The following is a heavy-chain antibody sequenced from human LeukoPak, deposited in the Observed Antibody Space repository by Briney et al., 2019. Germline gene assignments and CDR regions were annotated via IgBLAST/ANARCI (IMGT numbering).Heavy chain of an antibody. Sequence: PGGPLRLSCAASGFTFSSYAMHWVRQAPGKGLEWVAVISYDGSNKYYADSVKGRFTISRDNAKNPLYLQMNSLRVEDTAVYYCVRVGTSFDIWGQGTMVTVSS. J-gene: IGHJ3*02. CDR1: GFTFSSYA. D-gene: IGHD7-27*01. CDR3: VRVGTSFDI. CDR2: ISYDGSNK. V-gene: IGHV3-30*04.